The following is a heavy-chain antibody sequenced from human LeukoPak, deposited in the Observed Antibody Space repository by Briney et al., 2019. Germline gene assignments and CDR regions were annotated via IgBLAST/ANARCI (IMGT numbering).Heavy chain of an antibody. CDR2: ISSSSSYI. D-gene: IGHD3-22*01. V-gene: IGHV3-21*01. CDR1: GFTFSSYS. Sequence: GGSLRLSCAASGFTFSSYSMNWVRQAPGKGLEWVSFISSSSSYIYYADSVKGRFTISRDNAKNSLYLQMNSLRAEDTAVYYCAKMYYYDSSGYWSGDYWGQGTLVTVSS. J-gene: IGHJ4*02. CDR3: AKMYYYDSSGYWSGDY.